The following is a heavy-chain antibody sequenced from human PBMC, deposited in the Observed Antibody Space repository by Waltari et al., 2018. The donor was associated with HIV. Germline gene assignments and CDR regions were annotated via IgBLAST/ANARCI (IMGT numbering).Heavy chain of an antibody. V-gene: IGHV4-38-2*01. J-gene: IGHJ4*02. CDR2: SHHSGST. D-gene: IGHD1-26*01. Sequence: QVQLQESGPGLVKPSETLSLTCAVSGYSISSGYYWGWIRQPPGKGLEWIGRSHHSGSTHHNPSLKSRVTISVDTSKDQFSLKLSSVTAADTAVYYCARVYGYSGSYPGAPDDYWGQGTLVTVSS. CDR1: GYSISSGYY. CDR3: ARVYGYSGSYPGAPDDY.